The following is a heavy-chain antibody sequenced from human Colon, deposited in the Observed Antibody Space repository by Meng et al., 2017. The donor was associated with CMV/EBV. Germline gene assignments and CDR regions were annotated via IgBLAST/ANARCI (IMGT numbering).Heavy chain of an antibody. J-gene: IGHJ4*02. D-gene: IGHD3-3*01. V-gene: IGHV1-2*02. CDR1: GYTFTGYY. CDR3: AAYYDFWSGYYTDRHFDY. Sequence: ASVKVSCKASGYTFTGYYMHWVRQAPGQGPEWMGWINPNSGGTNYAQKFQGRVTMTRDTSISTAYMELSRLRSDDTAVYYCAAYYDFWSGYYTDRHFDYWGQGTLVTVSS. CDR2: INPNSGGT.